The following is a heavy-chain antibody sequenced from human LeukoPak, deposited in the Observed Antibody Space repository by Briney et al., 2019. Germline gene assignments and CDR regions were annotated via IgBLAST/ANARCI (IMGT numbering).Heavy chain of an antibody. Sequence: ASVKVSCKASGGTFSSYAISRVRQAPGQGLEWMGGIIPIFGTANYAQKFQGRVTITADESTSTAYMELSSLRSEDTAVYYCATPHSSGSYYFDYWGQGTLVTVSS. CDR3: ATPHSSGSYYFDY. D-gene: IGHD6-19*01. CDR2: IIPIFGTA. J-gene: IGHJ4*02. V-gene: IGHV1-69*13. CDR1: GGTFSSYA.